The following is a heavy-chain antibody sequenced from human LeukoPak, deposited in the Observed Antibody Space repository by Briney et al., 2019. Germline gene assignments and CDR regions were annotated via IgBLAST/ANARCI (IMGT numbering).Heavy chain of an antibody. CDR3: ARAYDSSGYLDY. D-gene: IGHD3-22*01. CDR2: IYYSGST. CDR1: GGSISSYY. V-gene: IGHV4-59*01. Sequence: SETLSLTCNVSGGSISSYYWSWIRQPPGKGLEWIGYIYYSGSTNYNLSLKSRVTISVDTSKNQFSLKLSSVTAADTAVYYCARAYDSSGYLDYWGQGSLVTVSS. J-gene: IGHJ4*02.